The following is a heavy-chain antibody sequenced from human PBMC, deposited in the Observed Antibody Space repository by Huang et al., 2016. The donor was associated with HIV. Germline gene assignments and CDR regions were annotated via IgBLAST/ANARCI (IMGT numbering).Heavy chain of an antibody. D-gene: IGHD3-10*01. J-gene: IGHJ6*02. CDR2: IYPGDPDP. CDR3: ARRPDYHGMDV. V-gene: IGHV5-51*01. Sequence: EVLLVQSGAEVKKPGESLKISCKGSGYSFTSHWIAWVRQMPGKGLEWLGIIYPGDPDPRYSPSFQGLVTISSDKSINTAYLQWSSLKASDTAMYYCARRPDYHGMDVWGQGTTVIVSS. CDR1: GYSFTSHW.